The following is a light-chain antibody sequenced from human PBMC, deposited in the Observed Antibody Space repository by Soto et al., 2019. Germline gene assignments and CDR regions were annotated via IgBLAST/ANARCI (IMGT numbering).Light chain of an antibody. CDR1: SSDVGGYNY. V-gene: IGLV2-14*01. CDR2: EVV. J-gene: IGLJ1*01. Sequence: QSALTQPASVSGSPGQSNTISCTGTSSDVGGYNYVSWYQHHPGKAPKLMIYEVVNRPSGVSNRFSGSKSGITASLTISGLQAEDEADYYCTSYTSSSPLVFGTGTKLTVL. CDR3: TSYTSSSPLV.